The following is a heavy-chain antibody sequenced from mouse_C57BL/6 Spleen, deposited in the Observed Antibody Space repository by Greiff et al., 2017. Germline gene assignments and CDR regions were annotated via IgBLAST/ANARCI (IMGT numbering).Heavy chain of an antibody. Sequence: QVPLQQPGAELVMPGASVKLSCKASGYTFTSYWMHWVKQRPGQGLEWIGEIDPSDSYTNYNQKFKGKSTLTVDKSSSTAYMQLSSLTSEDSAVYYCARNGFLRYFDVWGTGTTVTVSS. V-gene: IGHV1-69*01. CDR1: GYTFTSYW. CDR2: IDPSDSYT. J-gene: IGHJ1*03. CDR3: ARNGFLRYFDV.